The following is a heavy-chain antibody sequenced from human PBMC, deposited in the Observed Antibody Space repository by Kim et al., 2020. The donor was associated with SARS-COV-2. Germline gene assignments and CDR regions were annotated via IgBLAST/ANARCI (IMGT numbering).Heavy chain of an antibody. CDR1: GGSISSYY. Sequence: SETLSLTCTVSGGSISSYYWSWIRQPPGKGLEWIGYIYYSGSTNYNPSLKSRVTKSVNTSKNQFSLKLSTVIAADTAVYYCARIGVEVLWSLRRYYYGMDVWGQGATGTVSS. CDR2: IYYSGST. J-gene: IGHJ6*02. V-gene: IGHV4-59*01. D-gene: IGHD5-18*01. CDR3: ARIGVEVLWSLRRYYYGMDV.